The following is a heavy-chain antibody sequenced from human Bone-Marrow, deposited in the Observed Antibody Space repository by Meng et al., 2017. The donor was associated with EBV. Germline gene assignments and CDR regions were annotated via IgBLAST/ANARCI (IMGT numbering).Heavy chain of an antibody. CDR3: VRFSNYVLDH. V-gene: IGHV1-18*01. CDR1: GYTFSSFT. CDR2: IHGYSANT. D-gene: IGHD3-10*01. Sequence: VQVVQAGGEVQKPGASVRGSRKTSGYTFSSFTLNWVRQVPGQGFEWVGWIHGYSANTHYAQKFHGRVNMSTDTSTDTSYMELKNLRPDDTAIYYCVRFSNYVLDHWGQGTLVTVSS. J-gene: IGHJ4*02.